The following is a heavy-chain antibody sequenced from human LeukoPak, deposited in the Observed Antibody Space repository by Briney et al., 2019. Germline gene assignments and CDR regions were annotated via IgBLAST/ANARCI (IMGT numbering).Heavy chain of an antibody. D-gene: IGHD3-22*01. CDR2: IIPIFGTA. Sequence: GASVKVSCKASGGTFSSYAISWVRQAPGQGLEWMGGIIPIFGTANYAQKFQGRVTITADKSTSTAHMELSSLRSEDTAVYYCTRARGFYDSLPYWGQGTLVTVSS. CDR3: TRARGFYDSLPY. V-gene: IGHV1-69*06. J-gene: IGHJ4*02. CDR1: GGTFSSYA.